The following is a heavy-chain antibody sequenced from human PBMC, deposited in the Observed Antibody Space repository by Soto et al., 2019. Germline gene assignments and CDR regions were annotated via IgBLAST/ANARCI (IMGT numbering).Heavy chain of an antibody. J-gene: IGHJ2*01. CDR2: IWYDGSNK. Sequence: QVQLVESGGVVVQPGRSLRLSCAASGFTFSSYGMHWVRQAPGKGLEWVAVIWYDGSNKYYADSVKGRFTISRDNSKNTLYLHMNSLRAEDTAVYYCARDMTCCRYSSQATAGAYFDLWGRGTMVTVSS. V-gene: IGHV3-33*01. CDR3: ARDMTCCRYSSQATAGAYFDL. D-gene: IGHD6-13*01. CDR1: GFTFSSYG.